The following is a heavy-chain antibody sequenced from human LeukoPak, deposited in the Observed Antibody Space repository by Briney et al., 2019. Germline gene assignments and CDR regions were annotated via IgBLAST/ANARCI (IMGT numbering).Heavy chain of an antibody. V-gene: IGHV3-33*01. CDR3: AREAEMATISFDY. CDR2: IWYDGSNK. Sequence: PGGSLRLSCAASGFTFSSYGMHWVRQAPGKGLEWVAVIWYDGSNKYYADSVKGRFTISRDNSKNTLYLQMNSLRAEDTAVYYCAREAEMATISFDYWGQGTLVTVSS. J-gene: IGHJ4*02. CDR1: GFTFSSYG. D-gene: IGHD5-24*01.